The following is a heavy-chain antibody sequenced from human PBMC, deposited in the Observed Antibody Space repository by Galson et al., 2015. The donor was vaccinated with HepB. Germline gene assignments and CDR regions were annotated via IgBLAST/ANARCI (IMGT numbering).Heavy chain of an antibody. Sequence: SVKVSCKVSGYTLTELSMHWVRQAPGKGLEWMGGFDPEDGETIYAQKFQGRVTMTEDTSTDTAYMELSSLRSEDTAVYYCATGEYSSSWYLDYWGQGTLVTVSS. D-gene: IGHD6-13*01. V-gene: IGHV1-24*01. CDR1: GYTLTELS. J-gene: IGHJ4*02. CDR3: ATGEYSSSWYLDY. CDR2: FDPEDGET.